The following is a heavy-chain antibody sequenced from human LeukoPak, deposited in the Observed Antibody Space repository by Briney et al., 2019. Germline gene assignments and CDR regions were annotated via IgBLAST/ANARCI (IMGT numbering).Heavy chain of an antibody. J-gene: IGHJ4*02. Sequence: NASETLSLTCTVSGGSISSGDYYWSWIRQPPGKGLEWIGYIYYSGSTYYNPSLKSRVTISVDTSKNQFSLKLSSVTAADTAEYYCASMTLLYYFDYWGQGTLVTVSS. CDR3: ASMTLLYYFDY. CDR1: GGSISSGDYY. CDR2: IYYSGST. V-gene: IGHV4-30-4*01. D-gene: IGHD2-21*01.